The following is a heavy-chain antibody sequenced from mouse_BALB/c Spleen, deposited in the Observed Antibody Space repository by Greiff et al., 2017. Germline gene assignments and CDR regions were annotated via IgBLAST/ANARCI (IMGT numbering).Heavy chain of an antibody. J-gene: IGHJ2*01. CDR3: TRWRITTGGDY. D-gene: IGHD2-4*01. CDR2: IYPSDSYT. Sequence: QVQLQQPGAELVRPGASVKLSCKASGYTFTSYWINWVKQRPGQGLEWIGNIYPSDSYTNYNQKFKDKATLTVDKSSSTAYMQLSSPTSEDSAVYYCTRWRITTGGDYWGQGTTLTVSS. CDR1: GYTFTSYW. V-gene: IGHV1-69*02.